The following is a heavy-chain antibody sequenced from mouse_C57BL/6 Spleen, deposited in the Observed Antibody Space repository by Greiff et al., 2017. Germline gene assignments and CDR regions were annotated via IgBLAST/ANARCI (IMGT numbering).Heavy chain of an antibody. CDR3: ARGHYSNYDWFAY. Sequence: EVKLMESGPGLVKPSQSLSLTCSVTGYSITSGYYWNWIRQFPGNKLEWMGYISYDGSNNYNPSLKNRISITRDTSKNQFFLKLNSVTTEDTATYYCARGHYSNYDWFAYWGQGTLVTVSA. CDR1: GYSITSGYY. J-gene: IGHJ3*01. CDR2: ISYDGSN. D-gene: IGHD2-5*01. V-gene: IGHV3-6*01.